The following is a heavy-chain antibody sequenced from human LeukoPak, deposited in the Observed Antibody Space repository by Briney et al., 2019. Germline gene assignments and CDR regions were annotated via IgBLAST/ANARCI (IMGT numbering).Heavy chain of an antibody. CDR1: GGSFSSGGYY. J-gene: IGHJ4*02. Sequence: SETLSLTCTVSGGSFSSGGYYWSWIRQPPGKGLEWIGYIYHSGSTYYNPSLKSRVTISVDRSKNQFSLKLSSVTAADTAVYYCARDLGTEGFDYWGQGTLVTVSS. V-gene: IGHV4-30-2*01. CDR3: ARDLGTEGFDY. CDR2: IYHSGST. D-gene: IGHD1-1*01.